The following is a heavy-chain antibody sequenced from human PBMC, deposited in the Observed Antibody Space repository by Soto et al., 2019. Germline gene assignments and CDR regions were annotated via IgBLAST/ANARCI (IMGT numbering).Heavy chain of an antibody. CDR2: IFGSGRTT. J-gene: IGHJ3*01. CDR1: GXNISSDV. CDR3: AKSQSGSFFAAFDL. V-gene: IGHV3-23*01. D-gene: IGHD1-26*01. Sequence: GSLILACAASGXNISSDVMNWVRQAPGKGLEWVASIFGSGRTTYYADAVNDRFTISIDNSNNRLYLQLNSLRVEDTAQYYCAKSQSGSFFAAFDLWGQGTMGTVS.